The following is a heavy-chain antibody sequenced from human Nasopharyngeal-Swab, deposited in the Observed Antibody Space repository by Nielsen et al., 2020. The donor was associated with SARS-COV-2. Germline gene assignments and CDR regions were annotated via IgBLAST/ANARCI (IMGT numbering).Heavy chain of an antibody. Sequence: SETLSLTCTVSGGSISSSSYYWGWIRQPPGKGLERIGSIYYSGSTYYKSSLKGRVTISVDTSKKEFSLKLSSVIVADTAVYYCARLSWTTNDFWSGYYLGYFDYWGQGTLVTVSS. CDR1: GGSISSSSYY. CDR3: ARLSWTTNDFWSGYYLGYFDY. J-gene: IGHJ4*02. V-gene: IGHV4-39*01. D-gene: IGHD3-3*01. CDR2: IYYSGST.